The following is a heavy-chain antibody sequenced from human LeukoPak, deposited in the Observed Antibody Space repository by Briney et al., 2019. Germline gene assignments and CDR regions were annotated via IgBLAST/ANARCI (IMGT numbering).Heavy chain of an antibody. CDR3: ARVGGYSGYDWADDAFDI. CDR1: GYTFTGYY. D-gene: IGHD5-12*01. CDR2: MNPNSGNT. Sequence: GASVKVSCKASGYTFTGYYMHWVRQATGQGLEWMGWMNPNSGNTGYAQKFQGRVTITRNTSISTAYMELSSLRSEDTAVYYCARVGGYSGYDWADDAFDIWGQGTMVTVSS. V-gene: IGHV1-8*03. J-gene: IGHJ3*02.